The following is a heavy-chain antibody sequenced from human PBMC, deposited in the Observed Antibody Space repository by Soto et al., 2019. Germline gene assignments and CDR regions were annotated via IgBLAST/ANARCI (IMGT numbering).Heavy chain of an antibody. V-gene: IGHV4-30-4*01. J-gene: IGHJ5*02. CDR2: IYYSGST. Sequence: SETLSLTCTVSGGPISSRDYYWSMIRQPPGKGLEWIGYIYYSGSTYYNPSLKSRVTISVDTSKNQFSLKLSSVTAADTAVYYCARADLSHWFDPWGQGTLVTVSS. CDR3: ARADLSHWFDP. CDR1: GGPISSRDYY.